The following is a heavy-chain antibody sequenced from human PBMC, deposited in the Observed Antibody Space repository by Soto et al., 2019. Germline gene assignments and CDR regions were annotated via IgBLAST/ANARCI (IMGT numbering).Heavy chain of an antibody. J-gene: IGHJ4*02. CDR2: ISAYNGNT. CDR3: ARVYRITMVRGELSEY. CDR1: GYTFTSYG. D-gene: IGHD3-10*01. Sequence: QVQLVQSGAEVKKPGASVKVSCKASGYTFTSYGISWVRQAPGQGLEWMGWISAYNGNTNDAQKLQGRDTMTTDTSTSTAYMELRSLRSDDTAVYYCARVYRITMVRGELSEYWGQGTLVTVSS. V-gene: IGHV1-18*01.